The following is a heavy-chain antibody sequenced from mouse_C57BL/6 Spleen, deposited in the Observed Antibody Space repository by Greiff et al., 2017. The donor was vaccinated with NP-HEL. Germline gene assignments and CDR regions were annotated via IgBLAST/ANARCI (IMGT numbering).Heavy chain of an antibody. CDR1: GYTFTSYT. CDR3: ARGANYDRNFDY. J-gene: IGHJ2*01. CDR2: INPSSGYT. D-gene: IGHD2-4*01. V-gene: IGHV1-4*01. Sequence: QVQLKESGAELARPGASVKMSCKASGYTFTSYTMHWVKQRPGQGLEWIGYINPSSGYTKYNQKFKDKATLTADKSSSTAYMQLSSLTSEDSAVYYCARGANYDRNFDYWGQGTTLTVSS.